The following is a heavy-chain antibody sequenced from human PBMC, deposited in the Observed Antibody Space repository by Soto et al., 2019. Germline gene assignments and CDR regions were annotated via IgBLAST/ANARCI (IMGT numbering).Heavy chain of an antibody. J-gene: IGHJ1*01. V-gene: IGHV1-69*13. Sequence: WASVKVSCKASGGTFSSYAISWVRQAPGQGLEWMGGIIPIFGTANYAQKFQGRVTITADESTSTAYMELSSLRSEDTAVYYCAREDGSYRGYFQHWGQGTLVTVSS. CDR2: IIPIFGTA. D-gene: IGHD1-26*01. CDR3: AREDGSYRGYFQH. CDR1: GGTFSSYA.